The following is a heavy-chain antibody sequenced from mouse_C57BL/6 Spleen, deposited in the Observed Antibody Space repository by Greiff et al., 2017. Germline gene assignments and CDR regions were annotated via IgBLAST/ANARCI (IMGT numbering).Heavy chain of an antibody. CDR3: ARDPYSNYVEYYFDY. D-gene: IGHD2-5*01. J-gene: IGHJ2*01. CDR2: IDPEDGET. V-gene: IGHV14-2*01. Sequence: QLQQSGAELVKPGASVKLSCTASGFNIKDYYMHWVKQRTEQGLEWIGRIDPEDGETKYAPKFQGKAPITADTSANTAYLQLSSLTSEDTAVYYCARDPYSNYVEYYFDYWGQGTTLTVSS. CDR1: GFNIKDYY.